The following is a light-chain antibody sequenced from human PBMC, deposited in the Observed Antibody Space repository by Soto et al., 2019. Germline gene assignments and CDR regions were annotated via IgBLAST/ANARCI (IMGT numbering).Light chain of an antibody. CDR1: QSVSSSY. CDR2: GAS. J-gene: IGKJ3*01. CDR3: QQYGSSLFT. V-gene: IGKV3-20*01. Sequence: EIVLTQSPGTLSLSPGERATLSCRASQSVSSSYLAWYQQKPGQAPRLLIYGASSRATGIPDRFSGSGSGTEFTLTIIRLEPEDFSVYYCQQYGSSLFTVGPGTKVDIK.